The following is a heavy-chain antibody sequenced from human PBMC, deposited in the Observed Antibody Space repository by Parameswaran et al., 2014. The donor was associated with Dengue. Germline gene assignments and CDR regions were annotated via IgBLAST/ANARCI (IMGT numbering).Heavy chain of an antibody. CDR2: IYPGDSDT. V-gene: IGHV5-51*01. CDR3: ARPPTYGDQYDAFDI. J-gene: IGHJ3*02. Sequence: VRQMPGKGLEWMGIIYPGDSDTRYSPSFQGQVTISADKSISTAYLQWSSLKASDTAMYYCARPPTYGDQYDAFDIWGQGTMVTVSS. D-gene: IGHD4-17*01.